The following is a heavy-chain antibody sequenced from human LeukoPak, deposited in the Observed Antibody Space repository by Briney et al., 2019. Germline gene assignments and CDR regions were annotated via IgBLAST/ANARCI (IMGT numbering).Heavy chain of an antibody. V-gene: IGHV3-11*01. Sequence: SGGSLRLSCAASGFTFSDYYMSWIRQAPGKGLEWVSYISSSGSTICYADSVKGRFTISRDNAKNSLYLQMNSLRAEDTAVYYCARAKYYYYDSSGPIGYWGQGTLVTVSS. CDR3: ARAKYYYYDSSGPIGY. CDR1: GFTFSDYY. D-gene: IGHD3-22*01. CDR2: ISSSGSTI. J-gene: IGHJ4*02.